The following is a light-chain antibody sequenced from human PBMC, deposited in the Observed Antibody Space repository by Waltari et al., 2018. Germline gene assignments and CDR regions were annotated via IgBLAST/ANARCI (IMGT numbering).Light chain of an antibody. CDR3: CSFAGSHTYVV. CDR1: SSDVGGYNY. V-gene: IGLV2-11*01. CDR2: DVS. J-gene: IGLJ2*01. Sequence: QSALTQPRSVSGSPGQSVTISCTGTSSDVGGYNYVSWYQQHPGKAPKLMIYDVSTRPPGVPERFAGSRSGNTASLTISGLQTEDEADYSCCSFAGSHTYVVFGGGTKLTVL.